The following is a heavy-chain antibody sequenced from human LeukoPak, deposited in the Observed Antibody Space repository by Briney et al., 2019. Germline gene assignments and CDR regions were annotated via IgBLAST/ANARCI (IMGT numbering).Heavy chain of an antibody. CDR1: GGSISSYY. Sequence: SETLSLTCTVSGGSISSYYWSWIRQPAGQGLEWIGRIYTSGSTNYNPSLKSRVTMSVDTSKNQFSLKLSSVTAADTAVYYCARNDIVVVPAATLGAFDIWGQGTMVTVSS. CDR2: IYTSGST. D-gene: IGHD2-2*01. CDR3: ARNDIVVVPAATLGAFDI. J-gene: IGHJ3*02. V-gene: IGHV4-4*07.